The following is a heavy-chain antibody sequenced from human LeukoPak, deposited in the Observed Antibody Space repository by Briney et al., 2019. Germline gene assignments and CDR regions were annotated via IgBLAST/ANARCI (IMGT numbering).Heavy chain of an antibody. V-gene: IGHV3-11*01. Sequence: GGSLRLSCAASGFTFSDYYMSWIRQAPGKGLEWVSYISSSGSTIYYADSVKGRFTISRDNAKNSLYLQMNSLRAEDTAVYYCARDLAQYGGYQTQYYFDYWGQGTLVTVSS. CDR2: ISSSGSTI. CDR3: ARDLAQYGGYQTQYYFDY. CDR1: GFTFSDYY. D-gene: IGHD5-12*01. J-gene: IGHJ4*02.